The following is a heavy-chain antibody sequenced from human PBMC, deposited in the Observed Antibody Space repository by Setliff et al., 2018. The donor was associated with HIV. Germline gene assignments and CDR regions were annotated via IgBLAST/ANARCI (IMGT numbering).Heavy chain of an antibody. D-gene: IGHD6-19*01. CDR1: GGSISSGSYY. V-gene: IGHV4-61*09. J-gene: IGHJ6*02. CDR3: ARPAAPVTGHSYHYGMDV. CDR2: IYTSEYT. Sequence: SETLSLTCIVSGGSISSGSYYWSWIRQPAGRGLEWIGHIYTSEYTNYNASLKSRVSMSVDKSKNQFSLKLTSVTAADTAVYYCARPAAPVTGHSYHYGMDVWGQGTTVTVS.